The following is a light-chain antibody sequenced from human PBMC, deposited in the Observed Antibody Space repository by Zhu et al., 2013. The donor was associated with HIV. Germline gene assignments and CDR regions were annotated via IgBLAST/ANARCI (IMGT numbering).Light chain of an antibody. J-gene: IGKJ1*01. V-gene: IGKV3-15*01. CDR3: QQYNTWPRT. CDR1: QSVSSN. Sequence: EIVMTQSPATLSVSPGERVTLSCRASQSVSSNLAWYQHKPGHAPRLLVYAASTRATGFPDRFSASGSGTKFTLTISSLQSEDFAVYYCQQYNTWPRTFGLGTKVDI. CDR2: AAS.